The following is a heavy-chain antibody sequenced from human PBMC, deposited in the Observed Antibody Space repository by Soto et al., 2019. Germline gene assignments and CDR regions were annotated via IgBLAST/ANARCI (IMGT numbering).Heavy chain of an antibody. CDR1: GGTFSSHT. V-gene: IGHV1-69*02. D-gene: IGHD2-15*01. Sequence: ASVKVSCKASGGTFSSHTISWVRQAPGQGLEWMGRIIPILGIANYAQKFQGRVTITADKSTSTAYMELSSLRSEDTAVYYCAINQVVVAATTRLSHAFDIWGQGTMVTVSS. J-gene: IGHJ3*02. CDR2: IIPILGIA. CDR3: AINQVVVAATTRLSHAFDI.